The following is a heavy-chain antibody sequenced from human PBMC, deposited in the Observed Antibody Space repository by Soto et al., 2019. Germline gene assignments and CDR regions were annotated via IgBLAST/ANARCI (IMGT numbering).Heavy chain of an antibody. Sequence: PSETLSLTCTVSGGSITNNYWSWIRQSPGKGLEWLGCSYYSGSTSYNPSLRSRVTISIDTSKTQFSLSLRSVTAADTAVYYCARRQNWNNLFDTWGQGTLVTVSS. J-gene: IGHJ5*02. CDR1: GGSITNNY. CDR2: SYYSGST. D-gene: IGHD1-1*01. CDR3: ARRQNWNNLFDT. V-gene: IGHV4-59*08.